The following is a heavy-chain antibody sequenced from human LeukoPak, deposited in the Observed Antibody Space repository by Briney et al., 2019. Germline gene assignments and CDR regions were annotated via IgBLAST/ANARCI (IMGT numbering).Heavy chain of an antibody. CDR2: IYYSGST. Sequence: PSETLSLTCSVSGGSISSYYWSWIRQPPGKGLEWIGYIYYSGSTNYNPSLKSRVTISVDTSKNQFSLKLSSVTAADTAVYYCARSFGAAARVPFDYWGQGTLVTVSS. V-gene: IGHV4-59*01. CDR1: GGSISSYY. J-gene: IGHJ4*02. CDR3: ARSFGAAARVPFDY. D-gene: IGHD6-13*01.